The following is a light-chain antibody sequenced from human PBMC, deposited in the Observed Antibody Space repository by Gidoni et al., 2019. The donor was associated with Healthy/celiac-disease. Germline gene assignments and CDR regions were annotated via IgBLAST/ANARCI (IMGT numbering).Light chain of an antibody. CDR3: SSYTSSSVV. J-gene: IGLJ2*01. CDR2: DVS. V-gene: IGLV2-14*03. CDR1: SSDVGGYNY. Sequence: QSALTQPASVSGSPGQSITISCTGTSSDVGGYNYVSWYQQHPGNAPKLMIYDVSNRPSGVSNRFSVSKSGNTASLTISGLQAEDEADYYCSSYTSSSVVFGGGTKLTVL.